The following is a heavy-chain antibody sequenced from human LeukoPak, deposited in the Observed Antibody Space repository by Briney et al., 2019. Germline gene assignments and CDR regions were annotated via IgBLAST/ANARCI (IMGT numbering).Heavy chain of an antibody. CDR1: GGSFSGYY. Sequence: SETLSLTCAVYGGSFSGYYWSWIRQPPGKGLEWIGEINHSGSINYNPSLKSRVTISVDTSKNQFSLKLSSVTAADTAVYYCAKYSYGYPNWFDPWGQGTLVTVSS. V-gene: IGHV4-34*01. CDR3: AKYSYGYPNWFDP. D-gene: IGHD5-18*01. CDR2: INHSGSI. J-gene: IGHJ5*02.